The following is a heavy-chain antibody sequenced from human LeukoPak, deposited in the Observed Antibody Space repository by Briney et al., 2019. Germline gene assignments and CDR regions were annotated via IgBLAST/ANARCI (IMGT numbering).Heavy chain of an antibody. CDR3: ARGRRDIVVVPAALSWFDP. D-gene: IGHD2-2*01. Sequence: SGTLSLTCTVSGGSISSGGYYWSWIRQHPGKGLEWIGYIYYSGSTYYNPSLKSRVTISVDTSKNQFSLKLSSVTAADTAVYYCARGRRDIVVVPAALSWFDPWGQGTLVTVSS. V-gene: IGHV4-31*03. CDR2: IYYSGST. CDR1: GGSISSGGYY. J-gene: IGHJ5*02.